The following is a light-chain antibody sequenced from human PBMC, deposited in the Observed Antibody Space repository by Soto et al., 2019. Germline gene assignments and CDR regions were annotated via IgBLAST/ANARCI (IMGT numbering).Light chain of an antibody. Sequence: TQFPGILSASPGEGVTLSCRAAQDVTTNFAWYQQKPGQAPRLLIYGASNRATGIPDRFSGSGSGTDFTLTISRLEPEDFAVYYCQQYGSSGTFGQGTKVDIK. CDR1: QDVTTN. J-gene: IGKJ1*01. CDR2: GAS. V-gene: IGKV3-20*01. CDR3: QQYGSSGT.